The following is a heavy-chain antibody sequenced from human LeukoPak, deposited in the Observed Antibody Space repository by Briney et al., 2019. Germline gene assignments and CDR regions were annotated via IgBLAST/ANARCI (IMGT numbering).Heavy chain of an antibody. CDR1: GYTFTSYG. J-gene: IGHJ4*02. V-gene: IGHV1-58*02. Sequence: ASVKVSCKASGYTFTSYGISWVRQAPGQGLEWIGWIVVGSGNTNYAQKFQERVTITRDMSTSTAYMELSSLRSEDTAVYYCAADLEEGFDYWGQGTLVTVSS. CDR3: AADLEEGFDY. CDR2: IVVGSGNT.